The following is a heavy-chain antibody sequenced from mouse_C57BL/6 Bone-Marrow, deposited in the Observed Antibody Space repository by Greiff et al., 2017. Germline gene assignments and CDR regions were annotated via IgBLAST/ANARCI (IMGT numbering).Heavy chain of an antibody. CDR1: GYTFTNYW. V-gene: IGHV1-63*01. J-gene: IGHJ3*01. CDR3: ARSQNSSGTAWFAY. Sequence: VQRVESGAELVRPGTSVKMSCKASGYTFTNYWIGWAKQRPGHGLEWIGDIYPGGGYTNYNEKFKGKATLTADKSSSTAYMQFSSLTSEDSAIYYCARSQNSSGTAWFAYWGQGTLGTVSA. CDR2: IYPGGGYT. D-gene: IGHD3-2*02.